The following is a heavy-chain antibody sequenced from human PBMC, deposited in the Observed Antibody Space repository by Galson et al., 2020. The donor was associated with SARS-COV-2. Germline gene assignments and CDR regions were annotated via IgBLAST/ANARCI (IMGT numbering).Heavy chain of an antibody. J-gene: IGHJ1*01. V-gene: IGHV4-61*02. D-gene: IGHD3-22*01. CDR3: ARETYYYDNSGYYNMH. Sequence: PAGKGLEWIGRIPTSGSTNYNPSLKSRVTISVDTSKNQFSLKLRSVTAADTAVYYCARETYYYDNSGYYNMHWGQGTLGTVSS. CDR2: IPTSGST.